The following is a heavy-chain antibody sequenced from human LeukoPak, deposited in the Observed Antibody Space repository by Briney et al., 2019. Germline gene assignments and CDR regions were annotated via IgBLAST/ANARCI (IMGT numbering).Heavy chain of an antibody. D-gene: IGHD1-1*01. CDR2: IIPIFGAA. CDR3: ARDRLSVSPGQRMNWFDP. V-gene: IGHV1-69*13. J-gene: IGHJ5*02. CDR1: GGTFSSYA. Sequence: SSVKVSCKASGGTFSSYAISWVRQAPGQGLEWMGGIIPIFGAANYAQKFQGRVTITADESTSTAYMELSSLRSEDTAVYYCARDRLSVSPGQRMNWFDPWGQGTLVTVSS.